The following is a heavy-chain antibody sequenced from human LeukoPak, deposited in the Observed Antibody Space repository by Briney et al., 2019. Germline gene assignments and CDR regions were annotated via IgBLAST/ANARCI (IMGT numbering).Heavy chain of an antibody. J-gene: IGHJ4*02. D-gene: IGHD4-23*01. CDR1: GFTFSSYA. V-gene: IGHV3-30*04. Sequence: PGKSLRLSCAASGFTFSSYAMHWVRQAPGKGLEWVAGISYDGSNKYYADSVKGRFTISRDISTSTLYLQMNSLRAEDTSVYYCARPKMAVVTPLDYWGQGTLITVSS. CDR3: ARPKMAVVTPLDY. CDR2: ISYDGSNK.